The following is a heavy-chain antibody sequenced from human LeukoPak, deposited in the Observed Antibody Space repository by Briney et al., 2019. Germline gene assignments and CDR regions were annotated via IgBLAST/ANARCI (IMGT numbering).Heavy chain of an antibody. CDR3: ARGGTYYDILTGSYPPFWY. CDR1: GFTFSSYS. V-gene: IGHV3-21*01. Sequence: GGSLRLSCAASGFTFSSYSMNWVRQAPGKGLEWVSSISSSSSYIYYADSVKGRFTISRDNAKNSLYLQMNSLRAEDTAVYYCARGGTYYDILTGSYPPFWYWGQGTLVTVSS. D-gene: IGHD3-9*01. J-gene: IGHJ4*02. CDR2: ISSSSSYI.